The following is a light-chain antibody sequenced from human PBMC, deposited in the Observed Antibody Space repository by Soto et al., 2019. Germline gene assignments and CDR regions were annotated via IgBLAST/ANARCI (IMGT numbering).Light chain of an antibody. CDR3: QQYESFSWT. CDR1: QSVSSSY. CDR2: GAS. Sequence: IVLMKSPGSLALSPGERATLSCRASQSVSSSYLAWYQQKPGQAPRVLIYGASSRATGIPDRFSGSGSGTDFTLTITSLQPDDFATDFCQQYESFSWTFGQGTKVDIK. J-gene: IGKJ1*01. V-gene: IGKV3-20*01.